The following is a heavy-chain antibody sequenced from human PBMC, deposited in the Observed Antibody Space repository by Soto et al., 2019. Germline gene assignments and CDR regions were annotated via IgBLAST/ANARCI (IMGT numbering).Heavy chain of an antibody. J-gene: IGHJ5*02. CDR1: GGSISSSNW. V-gene: IGHV4-4*02. CDR2: IYHSGST. D-gene: IGHD4-17*01. CDR3: ARDLVGTVSYNWFDP. Sequence: PSETLSLTCAVSGGSISSSNWWSWVRQPPGKGLEWIGEIYHSGSTNYNPSLKSRVTISVDKSKNQFSLKLSSVTAADTAVYYCARDLVGTVSYNWFDPWGQGTLVTVSS.